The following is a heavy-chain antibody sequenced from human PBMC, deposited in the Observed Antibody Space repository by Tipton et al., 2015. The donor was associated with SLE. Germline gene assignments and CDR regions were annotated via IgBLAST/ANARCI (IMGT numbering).Heavy chain of an antibody. D-gene: IGHD4-11*01. V-gene: IGHV3-74*01. CDR2: INNAGTTT. Sequence: SLRLSCAASGFTFSTYGMHWVRQVPGKGLVWVSRINNAGTTTSYADSVKGRFTISRDNAKSTLYLHMNSLRAEDTAVYYCARPTLYDGMDVWGQGTTVTVSS. CDR1: GFTFSTYG. J-gene: IGHJ6*02. CDR3: ARPTLYDGMDV.